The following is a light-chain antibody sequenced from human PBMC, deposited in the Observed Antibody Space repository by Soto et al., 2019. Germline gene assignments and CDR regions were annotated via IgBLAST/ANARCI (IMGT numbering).Light chain of an antibody. CDR1: QSVSSSY. CDR3: QHYRTS. V-gene: IGKV3-20*01. Sequence: EIVLTQSPGTLSLSPGERVTLSCRASQSVSSSYLAWYQQKPGQAPRLLISGASSRATGIPDRFSGSGSGTDLTLTITRLEPEDFAGYYCQHYRTSFGGGTKVEIK. J-gene: IGKJ4*01. CDR2: GAS.